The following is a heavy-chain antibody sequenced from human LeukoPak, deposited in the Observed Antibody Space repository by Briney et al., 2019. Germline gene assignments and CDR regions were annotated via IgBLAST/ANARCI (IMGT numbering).Heavy chain of an antibody. CDR2: IYTSGNT. CDR1: GGSISSSSYY. Sequence: PSETLSLTCTVSGGSISSSSYYWSWIRQPAGKGLEWIGRIYTSGNTNYKSSLKSRVTMSIDTSKDQFSLKLTSVTAADTAVYYCARDVGAHSNGWYSGAFDIWGQGTMVTVSS. J-gene: IGHJ3*02. D-gene: IGHD6-19*01. V-gene: IGHV4-61*02. CDR3: ARDVGAHSNGWYSGAFDI.